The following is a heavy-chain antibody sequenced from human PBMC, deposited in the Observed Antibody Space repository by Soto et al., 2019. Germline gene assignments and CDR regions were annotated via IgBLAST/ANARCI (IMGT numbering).Heavy chain of an antibody. Sequence: QVQLQESGPELVKPSQTLSLTCIVSGGSISSDGYFWSWIRQHPGKGLEWIGYIHSSGTTYYNPSLKGRIIISVDTSKSQFSLNLTSVTAEDTAVYYCARDASQTGVPLDYWGQGTLVTVSS. D-gene: IGHD7-27*01. CDR2: IHSSGTT. CDR3: ARDASQTGVPLDY. V-gene: IGHV4-31*03. CDR1: GGSISSDGYF. J-gene: IGHJ4*02.